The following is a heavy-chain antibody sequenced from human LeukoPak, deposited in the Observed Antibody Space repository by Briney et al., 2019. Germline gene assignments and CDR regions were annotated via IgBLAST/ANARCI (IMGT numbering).Heavy chain of an antibody. J-gene: IGHJ5*02. CDR2: INPNSGGT. V-gene: IGHV1-2*02. CDR3: ARVPPYYDSSGYYVREYNWFDP. CDR1: GYTFTGYY. Sequence: ASVKVSCKASGYTFTGYYMHWVRQAPGQGLEWMGWINPNSGGTNYAQKFQGRVTMTRDTPISTAYMELSRLRSDDTAVYYCARVPPYYDSSGYYVREYNWFDPWGQGTLVTVSS. D-gene: IGHD3-22*01.